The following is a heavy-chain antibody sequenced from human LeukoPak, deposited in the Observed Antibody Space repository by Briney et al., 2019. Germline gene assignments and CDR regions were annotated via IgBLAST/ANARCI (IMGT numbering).Heavy chain of an antibody. Sequence: SETLPLTCTVSGGSISSSSYYWGWIRQPPGKGLEWIGSIYYSGSTYYNPSLKSRVTISVDTSKNQFSLKLSSVTAADTAVYYCARGRYYYDSSGYRHYFDYWGQGTLVTVSS. D-gene: IGHD3-22*01. CDR3: ARGRYYYDSSGYRHYFDY. CDR1: GGSISSSSYY. V-gene: IGHV4-39*07. J-gene: IGHJ4*02. CDR2: IYYSGST.